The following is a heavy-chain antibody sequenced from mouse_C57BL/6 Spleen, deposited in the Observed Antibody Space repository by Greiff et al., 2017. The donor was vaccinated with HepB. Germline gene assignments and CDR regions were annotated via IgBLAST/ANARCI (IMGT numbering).Heavy chain of an antibody. V-gene: IGHV14-2*01. CDR3: AFYDYDVNYAMDY. CDR2: IDPEDGET. J-gene: IGHJ4*01. D-gene: IGHD2-4*01. Sequence: EVQLQQSGAELVKPGASVKLSCTASGFNIKDYYMHWVKQRPEQGLEWIGRIDPEDGETKYAPKFQGKATITADTSSSTAYLQLSSLTSEDTAVDYSAFYDYDVNYAMDYWGQGTSVTVSS. CDR1: GFNIKDYY.